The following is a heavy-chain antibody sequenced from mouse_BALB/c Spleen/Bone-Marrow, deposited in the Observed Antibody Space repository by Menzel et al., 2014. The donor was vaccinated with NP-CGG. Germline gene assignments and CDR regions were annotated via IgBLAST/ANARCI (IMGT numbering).Heavy chain of an antibody. Sequence: QVQLKESGAELVRPGASVKLSCKASGYTFXSYWINWVKQRPGQGLEWIGNIYPSDNYTNYNQKFKDKATLTVDKSSSTAYMQLSSPTSEDSAVYYCTGTYEYFDYWGQGTTLTVSS. V-gene: IGHV1-69*02. CDR3: TGTYEYFDY. D-gene: IGHD2-3*01. CDR1: GYTFXSYW. CDR2: IYPSDNYT. J-gene: IGHJ2*01.